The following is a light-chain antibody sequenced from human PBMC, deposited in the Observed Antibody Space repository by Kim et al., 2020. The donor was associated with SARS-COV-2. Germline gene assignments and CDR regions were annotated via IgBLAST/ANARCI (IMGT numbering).Light chain of an antibody. V-gene: IGKV1-8*01. Sequence: SSSTGDRVTLTCRAGQGISSYLAWYQQKPGKAPKLLIYAASTLQSGVPSRFSGSGSGTDFTLTISCLQSEDFATYYCQQYYSYPYTFGQGTKLEI. CDR2: AAS. CDR3: QQYYSYPYT. J-gene: IGKJ2*01. CDR1: QGISSY.